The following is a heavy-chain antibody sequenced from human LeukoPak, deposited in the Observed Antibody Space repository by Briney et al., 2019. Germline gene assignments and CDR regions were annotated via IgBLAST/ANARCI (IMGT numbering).Heavy chain of an antibody. CDR3: ANFKGKDGIKDHFDY. Sequence: GGSLRLSCAASGFIVSNNFMSWVRQAPGKGLEWVSTISHSGGATHYADSVKGRFTISRDNSKNTVSLQMSSLRVEDTAVYYCANFKGKDGIKDHFDYWGQGTLVTVSS. CDR2: ISHSGGAT. V-gene: IGHV3-23*01. CDR1: GFIVSNNF. D-gene: IGHD5-24*01. J-gene: IGHJ4*02.